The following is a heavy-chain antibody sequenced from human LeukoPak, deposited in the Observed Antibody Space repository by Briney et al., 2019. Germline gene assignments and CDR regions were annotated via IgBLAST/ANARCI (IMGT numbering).Heavy chain of an antibody. J-gene: IGHJ4*02. Sequence: SVKVSCKASGGTFSSYAISWVRQAPGQGLEWMGGITPIFGTANYAQKFQGRVTITTDESTSTAYMELSSLRSEDTAVYYCARAGIAARPVYDYWGQGTLVTVSS. V-gene: IGHV1-69*05. CDR3: ARAGIAARPVYDY. CDR1: GGTFSSYA. D-gene: IGHD6-6*01. CDR2: ITPIFGTA.